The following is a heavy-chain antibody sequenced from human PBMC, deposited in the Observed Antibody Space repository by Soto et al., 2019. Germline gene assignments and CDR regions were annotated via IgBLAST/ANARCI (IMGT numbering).Heavy chain of an antibody. CDR3: ARDGISSTEYTWNYWTYFDY. CDR2: ISYDGNNK. Sequence: QVQLVESGGGVVQPGRSLRLSCAASGFTYSTYTMHWVRQAPGKGLEWVAVISYDGNNKFYADSVKGRFTIYRDSTKQTLHRQMKSLRPDDTAMYYCARDGISSTEYTWNYWTYFDYWGQGALVTVSS. V-gene: IGHV3-30-3*01. CDR1: GFTYSTYT. J-gene: IGHJ4*02. D-gene: IGHD1-7*01.